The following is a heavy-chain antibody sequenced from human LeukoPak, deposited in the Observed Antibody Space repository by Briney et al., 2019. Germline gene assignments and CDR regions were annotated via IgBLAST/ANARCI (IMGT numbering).Heavy chain of an antibody. D-gene: IGHD1-26*01. Sequence: SQTLSLTCSVSGGSISGGYFWSWIRQHPGKGLEWIGYIYYSGSTYYNPSLKSRLTLSVDTSKNQFSLKLSSVTAADTAVYYCARISTTYPPYYFDSWGQGTLVTVSS. CDR2: IYYSGST. V-gene: IGHV4-31*03. CDR3: ARISTTYPPYYFDS. J-gene: IGHJ4*02. CDR1: GGSISGGYF.